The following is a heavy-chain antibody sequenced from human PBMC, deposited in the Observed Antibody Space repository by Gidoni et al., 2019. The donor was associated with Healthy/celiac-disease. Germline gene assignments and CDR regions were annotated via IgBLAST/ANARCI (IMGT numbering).Heavy chain of an antibody. CDR1: GGSISSSSYY. CDR2: IYYSGST. D-gene: IGHD6-13*01. J-gene: IGHJ4*02. CDR3: ARTTGYSSSCVAY. Sequence: QLQLQESGPGLVKPSETLSLTCTVSGGSISSSSYYWGWIRQPPGKGLEWIGSIYYSGSTYYNPSLKSRVTISVDTSKNQFSLKLSSVTAADTAVYYCARTTGYSSSCVAYWGQGTLVTVSS. V-gene: IGHV4-39*01.